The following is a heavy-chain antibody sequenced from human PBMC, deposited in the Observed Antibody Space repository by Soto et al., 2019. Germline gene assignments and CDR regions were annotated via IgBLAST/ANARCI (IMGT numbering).Heavy chain of an antibody. Sequence: EVQLLESGGGLVQPGGSLRLSCGASGFSFSSYAMSWVRQAPGKGLEWVSGISSSGGSTYYADSVKGRFTISRDNAKNTLYMQMNGLRAEDTAVYSIAKHLVVRVVVLLFGYWGDGSLFTVSS. CDR3: AKHLVVRVVVLLFGY. D-gene: IGHD3-10*01. J-gene: IGHJ4*01. V-gene: IGHV3-23*01. CDR2: ISSSGGST. CDR1: GFSFSSYA.